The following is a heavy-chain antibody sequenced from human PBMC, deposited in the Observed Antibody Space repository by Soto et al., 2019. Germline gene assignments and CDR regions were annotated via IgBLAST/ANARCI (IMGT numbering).Heavy chain of an antibody. D-gene: IGHD2-2*01. CDR3: ARDTNCLPY. J-gene: IGHJ4*02. CDR2: ISTDGSIT. Sequence: EVQLVESGGGLVQPGGSLRLSCAASGLIFSNYKMHWVRQAPGEGLVWVSRISTDGSITDYADSVKGRFTVSRDNAKNTLYLQMNSLRVDDTAVYYCARDTNCLPYWGQGTLVTVSS. V-gene: IGHV3-74*01. CDR1: GLIFSNYK.